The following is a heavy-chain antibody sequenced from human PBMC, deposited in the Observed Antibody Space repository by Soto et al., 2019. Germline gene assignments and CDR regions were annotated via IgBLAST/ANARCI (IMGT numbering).Heavy chain of an antibody. Sequence: SQTLSHTCTVDEGSFSGYYWRWIRQPPGKGLEWIGEINHSGSTNYNPSLKSRVTISVDTSKNQFSLKLSSVTAADTAVYYCARDRRKSAVAGPNWFEPWGQGTLVTVSS. CDR1: EGSFSGYY. CDR3: ARDRRKSAVAGPNWFEP. CDR2: INHSGST. D-gene: IGHD6-19*01. V-gene: IGHV4-34*01. J-gene: IGHJ5*02.